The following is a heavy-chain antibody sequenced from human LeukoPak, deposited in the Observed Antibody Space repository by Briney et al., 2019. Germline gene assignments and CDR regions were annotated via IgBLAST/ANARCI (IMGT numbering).Heavy chain of an antibody. J-gene: IGHJ6*03. V-gene: IGHV3-21*01. D-gene: IGHD2-2*01. Sequence: GGSLRLSCAASGFTFSSYAMNWVRQAPGKGLEWVSSISSSSSYIYYADSVKGRFTISRDNAKNSLYLRMNSLRAEDTAVYYCARDVHCSSTSCYPNYYYYYMDVWGKGTTVTVSS. CDR2: ISSSSSYI. CDR3: ARDVHCSSTSCYPNYYYYYMDV. CDR1: GFTFSSYA.